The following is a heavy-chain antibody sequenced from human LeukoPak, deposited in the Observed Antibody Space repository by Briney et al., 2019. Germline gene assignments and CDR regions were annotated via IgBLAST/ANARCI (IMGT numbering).Heavy chain of an antibody. CDR1: GGSIGSYY. V-gene: IGHV4-4*07. CDR3: ARDNIVVVSAAISLYYYYYYMDV. J-gene: IGHJ6*03. Sequence: PSETLSLTCTVSGGSIGSYYWSWIRQPAGKGLEWIGRIYTSGSTNYNPSLKSRATMSVDTSKNQFSLKLSSVTAADTAVYYCARDNIVVVSAAISLYYYYYYMDVWGKGTTVTVSS. CDR2: IYTSGST. D-gene: IGHD2-2*01.